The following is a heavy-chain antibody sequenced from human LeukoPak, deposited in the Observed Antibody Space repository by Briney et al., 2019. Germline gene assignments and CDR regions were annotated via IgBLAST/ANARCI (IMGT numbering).Heavy chain of an antibody. V-gene: IGHV1-46*01. Sequence: GASVKVSCKASGFTFTAYYMHWVRQAPGQGLEWMALINPTGTSAIYAQKFQGRVTVTRDTSTSTVFMELSSLRSDDTAVYYCARDNSRTEGGINFWWFDPWGQGTLVTVSS. CDR3: ARDNSRTEGGINFWWFDP. D-gene: IGHD3-10*01. CDR1: GFTFTAYY. J-gene: IGHJ5*02. CDR2: INPTGTSA.